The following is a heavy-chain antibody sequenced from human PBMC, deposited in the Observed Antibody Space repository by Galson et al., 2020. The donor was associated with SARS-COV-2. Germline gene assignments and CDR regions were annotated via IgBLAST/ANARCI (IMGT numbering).Heavy chain of an antibody. D-gene: IGHD2-8*02. V-gene: IGHV3-30*14. CDR2: ISVDGGSQ. Sequence: LSLTCGASGFSFRTSVLHCVRQAPDKGLEWVSAISVDGGSQYYADSVKGRFTISRDNIKNTLFLQMNSLRPEDTAMYFCAREGFTSGRAGGFDIWGQGTKVTVSS. CDR1: GFSFRTSV. CDR3: AREGFTSGRAGGFDI. J-gene: IGHJ3*02.